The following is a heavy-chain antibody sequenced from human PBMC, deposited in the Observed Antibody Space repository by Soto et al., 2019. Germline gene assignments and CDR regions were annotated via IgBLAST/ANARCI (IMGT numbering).Heavy chain of an antibody. J-gene: IGHJ6*02. V-gene: IGHV3-23*01. CDR1: GFTFSSYA. CDR3: AKVHMVRGVIIMPYYYYGMDV. D-gene: IGHD3-10*01. CDR2: ISGSGGST. Sequence: EVQLLESGGGLVQPGGSLRLSCAASGFTFSSYAMSWVRQAPGKGLEWVSAISGSGGSTYYADSVKGRFTISRDNSKTTLYLQMNSLRAEDTAVYYCAKVHMVRGVIIMPYYYYGMDVWGQGTTVTVSS.